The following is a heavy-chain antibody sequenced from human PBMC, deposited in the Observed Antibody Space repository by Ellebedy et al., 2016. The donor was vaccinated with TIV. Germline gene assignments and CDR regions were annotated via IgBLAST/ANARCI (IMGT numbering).Heavy chain of an antibody. Sequence: GESLKISCAASGFTSSGMHWVRQAPGKGLEWVAFIRSDGSKKYYADSVKGRFTISRDYSKNTLDLQMNSLRVEDTALYYCVKGAYPVPTVMAVWGQGTTVTVSS. CDR1: GFTSSG. J-gene: IGHJ6*02. CDR2: IRSDGSKK. CDR3: VKGAYPVPTVMAV. V-gene: IGHV3-30*02. D-gene: IGHD4-17*01.